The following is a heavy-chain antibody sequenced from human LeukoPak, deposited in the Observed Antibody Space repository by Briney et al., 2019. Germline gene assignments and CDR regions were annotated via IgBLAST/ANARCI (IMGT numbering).Heavy chain of an antibody. V-gene: IGHV1-18*01. CDR1: GYTFTSYG. J-gene: IGHJ3*02. CDR2: ISAYNGNT. D-gene: IGHD6-6*01. CDR3: ARVLAEYSSSPADAFDI. Sequence: PGASVKVSCKASGYTFTSYGISWVRQAPGQGLEWMGWISAYNGNTNYAQKLQGRVTMTRDTSTSTVYMELSSLRSEDTAVYYCARVLAEYSSSPADAFDIWGQGTMVTVSS.